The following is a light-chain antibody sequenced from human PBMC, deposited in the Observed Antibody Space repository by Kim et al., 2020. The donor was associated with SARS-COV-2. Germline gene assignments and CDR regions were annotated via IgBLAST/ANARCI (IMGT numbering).Light chain of an antibody. V-gene: IGKV1-39*01. CDR2: AAS. CDR1: QSISSY. Sequence: DIQMTQSPSSLSASVGDRVTITCRASQSISSYLNWYQQKPGKAPKLLIYAASSLQSGVPSRFSGSGSGTDFTLTISSLQPEDFATYYCQQSYSTPHNFGGGTKLEI. J-gene: IGKJ4*01. CDR3: QQSYSTPHN.